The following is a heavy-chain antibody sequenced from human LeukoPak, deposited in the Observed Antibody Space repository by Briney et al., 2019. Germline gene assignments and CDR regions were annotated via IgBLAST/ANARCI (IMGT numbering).Heavy chain of an antibody. CDR1: GGTFSSYA. J-gene: IGHJ4*02. CDR3: AGGSVVRGVIITSGFDY. CDR2: IIPIFGTA. V-gene: IGHV1-69*06. Sequence: SVKVSCKASGGTFSSYAISWVRQAPGQGLEWMGRIIPIFGTANYAQKFQGRVTITADKSTSTAYMELSSLRSEDTAVYYCAGGSVVRGVIITSGFDYWGQGTLVTVSS. D-gene: IGHD3-10*01.